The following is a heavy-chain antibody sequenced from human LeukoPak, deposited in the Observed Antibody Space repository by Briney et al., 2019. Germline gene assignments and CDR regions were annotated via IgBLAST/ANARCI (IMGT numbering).Heavy chain of an antibody. CDR1: VLTFSGYS. D-gene: IGHD5-24*01. V-gene: IGHV3-21*01. J-gene: IGHJ6*02. Sequence: PGGSLRLSCAASVLTFSGYSMNWVRQAPGKGLEWVSSICGRGGYTFYADSVKGRFTISRENAKNSLYLKMNSLRVEDTAVYYCGRDKGDGSYYGMDVWGQGTTVIVSS. CDR3: GRDKGDGSYYGMDV. CDR2: ICGRGGYT.